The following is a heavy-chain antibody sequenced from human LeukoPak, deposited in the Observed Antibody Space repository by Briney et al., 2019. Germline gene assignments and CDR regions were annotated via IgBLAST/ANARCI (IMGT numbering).Heavy chain of an antibody. D-gene: IGHD6-19*01. J-gene: IGHJ2*01. Sequence: NPGGSLRLSCAASGLTFSSYSMNWVRQAPGKGLEWVSSISSSSSYIYYADSVKGRFTISRDNAKNSLYLQMNSLRAEDTAVYYCARDLSSGFEVNWYFDLWGRGTLVTVSS. V-gene: IGHV3-21*01. CDR3: ARDLSSGFEVNWYFDL. CDR2: ISSSSSYI. CDR1: GLTFSSYS.